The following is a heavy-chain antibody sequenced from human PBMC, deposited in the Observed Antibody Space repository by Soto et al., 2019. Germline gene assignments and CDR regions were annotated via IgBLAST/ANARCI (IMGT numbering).Heavy chain of an antibody. V-gene: IGHV1-2*02. CDR2: INPNSGGT. Sequence: ASVKVSCKASGYTFTGYYMHWVRQAPGQGLEWMGWINPNSGGTNYAQKLQGRVTMTTDTSTSTAYMELRSLRSDDTAVYYCAREGAAAGTYYGMDVWGQGTTVTVSS. D-gene: IGHD6-13*01. J-gene: IGHJ6*02. CDR3: AREGAAAGTYYGMDV. CDR1: GYTFTGYY.